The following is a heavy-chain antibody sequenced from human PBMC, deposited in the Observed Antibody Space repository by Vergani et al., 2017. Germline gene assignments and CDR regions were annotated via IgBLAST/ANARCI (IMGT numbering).Heavy chain of an antibody. CDR3: ARHETSATFSWFDP. Sequence: QVQLQQWGAGLLKPSETLSLTCAVYGGSFSGYYWSWIRQPPGKGLEWIGYIYDSGSTNYNPALKSRVTISVDTPKNQFSLKLSSVTAADTAVYYCARHETSATFSWFDPWGQGTLVTVSS. CDR2: IYDSGST. CDR1: GGSFSGYY. D-gene: IGHD1-1*01. J-gene: IGHJ5*02. V-gene: IGHV4-34*11.